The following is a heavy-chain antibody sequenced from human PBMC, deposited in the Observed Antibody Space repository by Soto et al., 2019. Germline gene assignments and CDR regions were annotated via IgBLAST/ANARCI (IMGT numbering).Heavy chain of an antibody. J-gene: IGHJ6*02. D-gene: IGHD1-26*01. Sequence: EVPLLESGGGLVQPGGSLRLSCAASGFTFSSYAMSWVRQAPGKGLEWASAISASGGDTYYADSVKGRFTISRDSSKNTLYLQMDSLRVEDTAVYYCGKSAGKESGTYGMDVWGQGTTVTVSS. V-gene: IGHV3-23*01. CDR3: GKSAGKESGTYGMDV. CDR1: GFTFSSYA. CDR2: ISASGGDT.